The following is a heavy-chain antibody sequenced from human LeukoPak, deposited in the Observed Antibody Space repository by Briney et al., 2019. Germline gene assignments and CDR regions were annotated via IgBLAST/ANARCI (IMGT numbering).Heavy chain of an antibody. Sequence: ASVKVSCKASGYTFTSYYMHWVRQAPGQGLEWMGIINPSGGSTSYAQKFQGRVTMTRDTSTSTVYMELSSLRSEDTAVYYCARDISQRGVRGVIPGYWGQGTLVTVSS. CDR3: ARDISQRGVRGVIPGY. CDR2: INPSGGST. J-gene: IGHJ4*02. D-gene: IGHD3-10*01. CDR1: GYTFTSYY. V-gene: IGHV1-46*01.